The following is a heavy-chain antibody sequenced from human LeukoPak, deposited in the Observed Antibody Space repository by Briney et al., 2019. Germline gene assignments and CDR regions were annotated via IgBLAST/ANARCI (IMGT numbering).Heavy chain of an antibody. D-gene: IGHD1-1*01. Sequence: GGSLRLSCAASGFTFSSYWMSWVRQAPGKGLEWVANIKQDGSEKYYVDSVKGRFTISRDNAKNSLYLQMNSLRAEDTAVYYCARDLELERNRWNYFESWGQGTLVTVSS. V-gene: IGHV3-7*01. J-gene: IGHJ4*02. CDR1: GFTFSSYW. CDR2: IKQDGSEK. CDR3: ARDLELERNRWNYFES.